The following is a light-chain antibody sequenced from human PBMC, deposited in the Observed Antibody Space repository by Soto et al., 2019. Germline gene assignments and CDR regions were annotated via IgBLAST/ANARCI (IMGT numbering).Light chain of an antibody. CDR1: QSISSW. CDR2: KAS. Sequence: DIQMTQSPSTLSASVGDRDTITCRASQSISSWLAWYQQKPGKAPKVLIYKASSLESGVPSRFRGSGSGTEFTLTISSLQPDDFATYYCQQYNSYPTFGQGTRLEIK. V-gene: IGKV1-5*03. CDR3: QQYNSYPT. J-gene: IGKJ5*01.